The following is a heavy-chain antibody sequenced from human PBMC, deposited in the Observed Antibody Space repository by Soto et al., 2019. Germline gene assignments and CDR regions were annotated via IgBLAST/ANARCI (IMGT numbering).Heavy chain of an antibody. V-gene: IGHV4-61*01. Sequence: QVQLQESGPGLVKPSETLSLTCTVSGGSVSSGSYYWSWIRQPPGKGLEWIGYIYYSGSTNYNPSLQSRVTISVDTSKNQFSLKLSSVTAADTAVYYCARSPFGGGNSGRDAFDIWGQGTMVTVSS. D-gene: IGHD2-21*02. J-gene: IGHJ3*02. CDR3: ARSPFGGGNSGRDAFDI. CDR1: GGSVSSGSYY. CDR2: IYYSGST.